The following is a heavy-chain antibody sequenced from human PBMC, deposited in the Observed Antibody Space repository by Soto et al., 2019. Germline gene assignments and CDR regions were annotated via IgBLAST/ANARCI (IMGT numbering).Heavy chain of an antibody. J-gene: IGHJ4*02. CDR2: IIPIFGNA. CDR1: GGIFTRYD. CDR3: AINEGRDVSTFDY. D-gene: IGHD3-10*02. Sequence: ASVKVSCKASGGIFTRYDIRWVRQAPVQGLEWMGAIIPIFGNANYAQKFQGRVTLTADATTSTAYMELSSLRSEDTAMYYCAINEGRDVSTFDYWGQGTMVTVSS. V-gene: IGHV1-69*13.